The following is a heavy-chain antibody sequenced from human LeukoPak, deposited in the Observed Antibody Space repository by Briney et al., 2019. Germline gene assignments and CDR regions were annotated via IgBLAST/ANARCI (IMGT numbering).Heavy chain of an antibody. J-gene: IGHJ4*02. CDR1: GFTFSSYA. Sequence: GSLRLSCSASGFTFSSYAMHWVRQAPGKGLEYVSAISSNGGSTYYADSVKGRFTISRDNSKNTLYLQMSSLRAEDTAVYYCAREDTALVIAYWGQGTLVTVSS. CDR3: AREDTALVIAY. CDR2: ISSNGGST. V-gene: IGHV3-64D*06. D-gene: IGHD5-18*01.